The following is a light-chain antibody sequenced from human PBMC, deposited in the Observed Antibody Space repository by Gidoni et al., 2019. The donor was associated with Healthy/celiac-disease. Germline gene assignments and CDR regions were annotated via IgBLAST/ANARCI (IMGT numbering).Light chain of an antibody. Sequence: SYELTQTPSVSVSPGQTASITCSGDKLGDKYACWYQQQPGQSPVLVIYQDSKRPSGIPERFSGSNSGNTATLTISGTQAMDEADYYCQAWDSSNVVFGGGTKLTVL. CDR1: KLGDKY. CDR3: QAWDSSNVV. J-gene: IGLJ2*01. CDR2: QDS. V-gene: IGLV3-1*01.